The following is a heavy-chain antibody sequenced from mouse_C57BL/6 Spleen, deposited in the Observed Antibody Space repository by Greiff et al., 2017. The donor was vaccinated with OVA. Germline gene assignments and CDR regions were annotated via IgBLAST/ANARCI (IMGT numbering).Heavy chain of an antibody. J-gene: IGHJ3*01. Sequence: EVQLQQSGPELVKPGASVKISCKASGYTFTDYYMNWVKQSHGKSLEWIGDINPNNGGTSYNQKFKGKATLTVDKSSSTAYMELRSLAAEDSAVYYCAPTGTAWFAYWGQGTLVTVSA. CDR1: GYTFTDYY. CDR3: APTGTAWFAY. D-gene: IGHD4-1*02. CDR2: INPNNGGT. V-gene: IGHV1-26*01.